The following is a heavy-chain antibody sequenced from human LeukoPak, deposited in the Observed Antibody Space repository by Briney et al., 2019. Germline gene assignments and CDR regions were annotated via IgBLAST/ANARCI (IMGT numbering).Heavy chain of an antibody. Sequence: GGSLRLSCVASGFTFSSYGMYWVRQAPGKGLEWVAVIWYDGSNKYYADSVKGRFTISRDNSKNTLYLQMNSLRAEDTAVYYCARVLCSGGTCLDALDIWGQGTMVTVSS. J-gene: IGHJ3*02. V-gene: IGHV3-33*01. CDR1: GFTFSSYG. CDR2: IWYDGSNK. CDR3: ARVLCSGGTCLDALDI. D-gene: IGHD2-15*01.